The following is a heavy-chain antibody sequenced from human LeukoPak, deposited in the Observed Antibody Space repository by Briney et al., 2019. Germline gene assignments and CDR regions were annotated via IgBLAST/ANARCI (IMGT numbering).Heavy chain of an antibody. CDR1: GFTFDDYA. Sequence: GGSLRLSCAASGFTFDDYAMHWVRQAPGKGLEWVSGISWNSGSIGYADSVKGRFTISRDNAKNSLYLQMNSLRAEDTALYYCAKDYGSGWPGGYYFDYWGQGTPVTVSS. J-gene: IGHJ4*02. CDR3: AKDYGSGWPGGYYFDY. V-gene: IGHV3-9*01. CDR2: ISWNSGSI. D-gene: IGHD6-19*01.